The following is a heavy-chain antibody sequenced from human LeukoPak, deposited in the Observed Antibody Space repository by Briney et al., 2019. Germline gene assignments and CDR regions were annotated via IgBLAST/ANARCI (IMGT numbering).Heavy chain of an antibody. CDR1: GGTFSSYA. V-gene: IGHV1-2*06. J-gene: IGHJ4*02. D-gene: IGHD2-2*01. CDR3: ARDHGDCSSTSCPPGGY. CDR2: INPNSGGT. Sequence: ASVKVSCKASGGTFSSYAISWVRQAPGQGLEWMGRINPNSGGTNYAQKFQGRVTMTRDTSISTAYMELSRLRSDDTAVYYCARDHGDCSSTSCPPGGYWGQGTLVTVSS.